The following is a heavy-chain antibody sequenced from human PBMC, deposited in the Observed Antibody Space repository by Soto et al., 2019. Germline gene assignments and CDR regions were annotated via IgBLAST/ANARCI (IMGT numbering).Heavy chain of an antibody. CDR3: ARERGGTGPRGLDY. D-gene: IGHD3-10*01. CDR1: GFTFSYYG. J-gene: IGHJ4*02. Sequence: QVQLVESGGGVVQPGRSLRLSCAASGFTFSYYGMHWVRQAPGKGLEWVAVMWSDGTNKYYADSVKGRFTISRDNSKNTLYLQMSSLTVEDTAVYYCARERGGTGPRGLDYWGQGTLVSVSS. CDR2: MWSDGTNK. V-gene: IGHV3-33*01.